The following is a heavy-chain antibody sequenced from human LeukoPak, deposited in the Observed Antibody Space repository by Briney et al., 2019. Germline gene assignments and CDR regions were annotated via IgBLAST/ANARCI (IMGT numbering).Heavy chain of an antibody. J-gene: IGHJ4*02. CDR3: ARDAEYYYGSGSSDY. D-gene: IGHD3-10*01. CDR2: ITLSSTTI. Sequence: GGSLRFSCAASGFNFNNYNMNWVRQAPGKGLEWVSYITLSSTTIYYADSVKGRFTISRDNAKNSLYLQMNSLRAEDTAVYYCARDAEYYYGSGSSDYWGQGTLVTVSS. V-gene: IGHV3-48*01. CDR1: GFNFNNYN.